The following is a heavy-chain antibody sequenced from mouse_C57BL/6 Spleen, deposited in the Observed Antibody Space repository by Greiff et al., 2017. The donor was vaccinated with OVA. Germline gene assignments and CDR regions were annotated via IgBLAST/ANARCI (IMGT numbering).Heavy chain of an antibody. V-gene: IGHV1-42*01. Sequence: VQLQQSGPELVKPGASVKISCKASGYSFTGYYMNWVKQSPEKSLEWIGEINPSTGGTTYNQKFKAKATLTVDKSSSTAYMQLKSLTSEDSAVYYCARRNYYDYDRYYFDYWGQGTTLTVSS. CDR2: INPSTGGT. CDR1: GYSFTGYY. J-gene: IGHJ2*01. D-gene: IGHD2-4*01. CDR3: ARRNYYDYDRYYFDY.